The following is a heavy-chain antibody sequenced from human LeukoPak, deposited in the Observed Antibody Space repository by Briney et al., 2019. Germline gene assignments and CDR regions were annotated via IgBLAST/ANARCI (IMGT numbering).Heavy chain of an antibody. CDR1: GGSISGYY. V-gene: IGHV4-59*01. Sequence: SETLSLTCTVSGGSISGYYWSWIRQPPEKGLEWIGYIYYSGSTNYNPSLKSRVTISVDTSKNQFSLKLSSVTAADTAVYYCARDARGSSHLDVWGKGTTVTVSS. CDR3: ARDARGSSHLDV. CDR2: IYYSGST. D-gene: IGHD6-13*01. J-gene: IGHJ6*04.